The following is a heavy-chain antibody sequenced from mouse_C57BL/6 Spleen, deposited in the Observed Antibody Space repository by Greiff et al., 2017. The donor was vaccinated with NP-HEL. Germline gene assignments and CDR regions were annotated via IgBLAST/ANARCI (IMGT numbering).Heavy chain of an antibody. V-gene: IGHV1-53*01. J-gene: IGHJ1*03. Sequence: QVQLQRPGTELVKPGASVKLSCKASGYTFPSYWMHWVKQRPGQGLEWIGNINPSNGGTNYNEKFKSKATLTVDKSSSTAYMQLSSLTSEDSAVYYCARDYSNYWYFDVWGTGTTVTVSS. CDR2: INPSNGGT. CDR1: GYTFPSYW. CDR3: ARDYSNYWYFDV. D-gene: IGHD2-5*01.